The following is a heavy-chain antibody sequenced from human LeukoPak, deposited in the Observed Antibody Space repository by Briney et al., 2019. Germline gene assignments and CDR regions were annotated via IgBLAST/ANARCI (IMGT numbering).Heavy chain of an antibody. Sequence: GGSLRLSCAAPGFTSSSYGMRWVRQAPGKGLEWVAVIWYDGSNKYYADSVKGRFTISRDNSKNTLYLQMNSLRAEDTAVYYCARGGYYDSSGYSHFDYWGQGTLVTVSS. D-gene: IGHD3-22*01. V-gene: IGHV3-33*01. CDR2: IWYDGSNK. J-gene: IGHJ4*02. CDR1: GFTSSSYG. CDR3: ARGGYYDSSGYSHFDY.